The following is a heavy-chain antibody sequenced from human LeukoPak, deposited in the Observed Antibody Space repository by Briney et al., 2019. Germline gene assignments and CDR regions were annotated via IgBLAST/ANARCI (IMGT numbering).Heavy chain of an antibody. CDR3: ARVVLRVHRMSNDAFDI. J-gene: IGHJ3*02. V-gene: IGHV3-21*01. CDR2: ISGSSSYI. D-gene: IGHD2-15*01. Sequence: GGSLRLSCAASAEFTFSSYSMNWVRQAPGKGLEWVSSISGSSSYIYYADSVKGRFTISRDNAKNSLYLQMNSLRAEDTAVYYCARVVLRVHRMSNDAFDIWGQGTMVTVSS. CDR1: AEFTFSSYS.